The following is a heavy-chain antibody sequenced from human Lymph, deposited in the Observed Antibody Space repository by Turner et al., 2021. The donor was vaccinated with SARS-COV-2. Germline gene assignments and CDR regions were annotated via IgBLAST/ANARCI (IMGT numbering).Heavy chain of an antibody. J-gene: IGHJ4*02. Sequence: EVQLVESGGGLVTPGGSLRLSCAASGFTFSSYTMNWVRQAPGKGLEWVLSISSSSSYIYYADSVKGRFTISRDNAKNSLYLQMNSLRAEDTAVYYCARERYDSSGSESYYFDYWGQGTLVTVSS. CDR2: ISSSSSYI. D-gene: IGHD3-22*01. CDR3: ARERYDSSGSESYYFDY. V-gene: IGHV3-21*01. CDR1: GFTFSSYT.